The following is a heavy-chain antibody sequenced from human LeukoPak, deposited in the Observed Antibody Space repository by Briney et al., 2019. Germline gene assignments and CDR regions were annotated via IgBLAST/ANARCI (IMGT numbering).Heavy chain of an antibody. CDR3: ARDNQDYDILTGLDY. CDR1: GFTFSSYS. J-gene: IGHJ4*02. D-gene: IGHD3-9*01. CDR2: ISSSSSTI. V-gene: IGHV3-48*01. Sequence: GGSLRLSCAASGFTFSSYSMNWVRQAPGKGLEWVSYISSSSSTIYYADSVKGRFTISRDNAKNSLYLQMNSLRAEDTAVYYCARDNQDYDILTGLDYWGQGTLVTVSS.